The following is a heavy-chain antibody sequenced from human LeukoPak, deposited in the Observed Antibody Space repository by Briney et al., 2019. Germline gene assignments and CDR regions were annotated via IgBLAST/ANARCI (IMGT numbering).Heavy chain of an antibody. CDR1: GFTFINFN. D-gene: IGHD1-26*01. V-gene: IGHV3-21*01. Sequence: GGSLRLSCAASGFTFINFNMNWVRQAPGRGLEWVSSIGNDGSYTYYADSVKGRFTISRNNAKNSLYLQMSSLRVEDTAVYYCATYSGTYREHWGQGTLVTVSS. CDR3: ATYSGTYREH. CDR2: IGNDGSYT. J-gene: IGHJ1*01.